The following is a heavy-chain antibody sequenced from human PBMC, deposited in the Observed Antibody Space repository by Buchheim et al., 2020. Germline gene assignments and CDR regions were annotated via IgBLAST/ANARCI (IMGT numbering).Heavy chain of an antibody. CDR2: ISYDGSNK. D-gene: IGHD3-10*01. V-gene: IGHV3-30*04. CDR3: ARGGGITMVRGVIITN. J-gene: IGHJ4*02. Sequence: QVQLVESGGGVVQPGRSLRLSCAASGFTFSSYAMHWVRQAPGKGLEWVAVISYDGSNKYCADSVKGRFTISRDNSKNTLYLQMNSLRAEDTAVYYCARGGGITMVRGVIITNWGQGTL. CDR1: GFTFSSYA.